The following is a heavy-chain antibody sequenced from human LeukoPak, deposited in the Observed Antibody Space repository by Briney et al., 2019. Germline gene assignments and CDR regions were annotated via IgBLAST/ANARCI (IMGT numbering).Heavy chain of an antibody. D-gene: IGHD1-1*01. V-gene: IGHV4-38-2*02. CDR1: GYSISSGYY. Sequence: PSETLSLTCTVSGYSISSGYYWGWIRQPPGKGLEWIGSIYHSGSTYYNPSLKSRVTISVDTSKNQFSLKLSSVTAADTAVYYCARGTQGERFDYWGQGTLVTVSS. CDR3: ARGTQGERFDY. J-gene: IGHJ4*02. CDR2: IYHSGST.